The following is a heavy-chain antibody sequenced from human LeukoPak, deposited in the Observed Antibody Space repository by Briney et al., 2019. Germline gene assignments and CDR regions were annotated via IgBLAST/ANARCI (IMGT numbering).Heavy chain of an antibody. V-gene: IGHV5-51*01. CDR3: ARVYEDCTSTTCYHGWFDP. J-gene: IGHJ5*02. D-gene: IGHD2/OR15-2a*01. CDR2: IYPGDSDT. Sequence: PGESLKISCKGSGYSFPTSWMGWVRQMPGKGLEWMGIIYPGDSDTRYSPSFQGQVTISVDTSINTVYLQWSSLRASDTAMYYCARVYEDCTSTTCYHGWFDPWGQGILVTVSS. CDR1: GYSFPTSW.